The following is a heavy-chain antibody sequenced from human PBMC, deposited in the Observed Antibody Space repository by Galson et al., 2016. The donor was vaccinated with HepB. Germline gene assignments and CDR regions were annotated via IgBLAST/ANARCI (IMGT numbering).Heavy chain of an antibody. Sequence: SETLSLTCAVSGGSISNSDWWSWVRQPPGKGLEWIGEIHRTGSTNYNPSLKSRVTISVDRANEQISLNLYSVTAADAALSYCARQQLSYTWGYWGQGTQVTFSS. J-gene: IGHJ4*02. D-gene: IGHD1-1*01. CDR1: GGSISNSDW. CDR2: IHRTGST. V-gene: IGHV4-4*02. CDR3: ARQQLSYTWGY.